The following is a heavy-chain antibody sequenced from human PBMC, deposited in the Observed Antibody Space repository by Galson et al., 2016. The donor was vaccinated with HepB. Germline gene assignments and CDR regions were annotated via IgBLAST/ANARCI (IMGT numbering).Heavy chain of an antibody. CDR3: AKDGDVYNNRYYYYGIDV. D-gene: IGHD5-24*01. V-gene: IGHV3-30*18. CDR2: ISYDGSNK. Sequence: SLRLSCAVSGFIFRSYGMHWVRQAPGKGLEWVAVISYDGSNKFYVDSVKGRFTISRDNSKNTLHLQMNSLRVEDTAVYHCAKDGDVYNNRYYYYGIDVWGQGTAVTVSS. CDR1: GFIFRSYG. J-gene: IGHJ6*02.